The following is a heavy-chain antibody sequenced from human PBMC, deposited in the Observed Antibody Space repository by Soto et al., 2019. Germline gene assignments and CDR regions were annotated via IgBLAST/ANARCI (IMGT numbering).Heavy chain of an antibody. CDR1: GYSFTSHW. J-gene: IGHJ6*02. CDR3: ARPMEAVADPGDYYSYYGMDX. D-gene: IGHD6-19*01. V-gene: IGHV5-10-1*01. CDR2: IDPSDSYT. Sequence: GEALKISCKGSGYSFTSHWISWVRQMPGKGLEWMGTIDPSDSYTKYSPSFQGHVTISADKSIRTAYLKWSSLKASDTAMYYCARPMEAVADPGDYYSYYGMDXWGQGTTVTVS.